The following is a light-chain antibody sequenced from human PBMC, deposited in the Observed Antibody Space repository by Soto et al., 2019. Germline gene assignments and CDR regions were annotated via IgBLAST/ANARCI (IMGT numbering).Light chain of an antibody. CDR3: QKGKIAPFT. CDR2: AAS. CDR1: QDISNF. J-gene: IGKJ4*01. Sequence: DIQMTQSPSSLSAFVGDTVTITCRASQDISNFLAWYQQKPGKVPKLLIYAASTLQSGVPSRFSGSGSGTDFTLTISSLQHEDVATYYCQKGKIAPFTFGGGTKVE. V-gene: IGKV1-27*01.